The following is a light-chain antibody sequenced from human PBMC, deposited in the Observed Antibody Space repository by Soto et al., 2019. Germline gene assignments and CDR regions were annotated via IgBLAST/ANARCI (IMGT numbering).Light chain of an antibody. CDR2: KAS. Sequence: DIQMTQSPSTLSASVGDRVTITCRASQCISDWLAWYQQKPGKAPKFLIYKASNLESGVPSRFSGSGSGTEFTLTISSVQPDDFATYYCQYYDSYSWTFGQGTKVEIK. CDR3: QYYDSYSWT. J-gene: IGKJ1*01. V-gene: IGKV1-5*03. CDR1: QCISDW.